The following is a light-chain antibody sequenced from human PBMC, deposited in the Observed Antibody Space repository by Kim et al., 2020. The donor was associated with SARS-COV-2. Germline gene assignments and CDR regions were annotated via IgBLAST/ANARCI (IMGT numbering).Light chain of an antibody. V-gene: IGLV4-60*03. CDR2: LEGSGVY. Sequence: SLKPTCTLSIGHSSYLIAWYRRQTGKAPRYLMKLEGSGVYNKGSGIPDRFSGSSSGADRYLTISNLQSEDEADYYCETWDSNTWVFGGGTQLTVL. CDR1: IGHSSYL. J-gene: IGLJ3*02. CDR3: ETWDSNTWV.